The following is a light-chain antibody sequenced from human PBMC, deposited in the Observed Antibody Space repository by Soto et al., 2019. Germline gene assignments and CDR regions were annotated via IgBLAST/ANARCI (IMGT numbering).Light chain of an antibody. J-gene: IGLJ1*01. V-gene: IGLV2-14*01. CDR1: GRDIGAYDY. CDR2: GVN. Sequence: QSALTQPASVSGSPGQSITISCTGSGRDIGAYDYVSWYQQHPGKAPKLLIYGVNNRPSGVSYRFSASKSAFTASQTISGLQAEDEAHYYCSSYTTSYFYVFGPGTKVTVL. CDR3: SSYTTSYFYV.